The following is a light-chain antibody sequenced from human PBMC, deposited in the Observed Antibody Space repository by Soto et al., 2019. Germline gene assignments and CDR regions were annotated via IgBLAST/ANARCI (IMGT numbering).Light chain of an antibody. V-gene: IGKV1-5*01. CDR1: QSVSRW. Sequence: DIQMTQSPSTLSASVGDTVTITCRASQSVSRWLNWYQQKPGKAPRLLIYEASNLESGVPMRFSGSGSGTEFVLTITSLQPADSATYYCQQFNSKVLTFGQGTRVEI. CDR2: EAS. CDR3: QQFNSKVLT. J-gene: IGKJ1*01.